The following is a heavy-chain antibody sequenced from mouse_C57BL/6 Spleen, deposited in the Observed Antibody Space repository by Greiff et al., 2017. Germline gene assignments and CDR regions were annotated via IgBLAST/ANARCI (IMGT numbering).Heavy chain of an antibody. CDR1: GYTFTSYG. CDR3: ARPDYGSSPYAMDY. D-gene: IGHD1-1*01. CDR2: IYPRSGNT. J-gene: IGHJ4*01. V-gene: IGHV1-81*01. Sequence: VQGVESGAELARPGASVKLSCKASGYTFTSYGISWVKQRTGQGLEWIGEIYPRSGNTYYNEKFKGKATLTADKSSSTAYMELRSLTSEDSAVYFCARPDYGSSPYAMDYWGQGTSVTVSS.